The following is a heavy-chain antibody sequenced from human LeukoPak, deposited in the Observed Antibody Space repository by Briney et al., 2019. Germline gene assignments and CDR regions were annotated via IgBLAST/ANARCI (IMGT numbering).Heavy chain of an antibody. V-gene: IGHV3-48*04. D-gene: IGHD1-26*01. CDR3: ARDKAGTTTILRRTPGAFDY. CDR2: ISSSGTTI. Sequence: GGSLRLSCAASGLXFSSYSMNWVRQAPGKGLEWVSYISSSGTTIYYADSLKGRFTISRDNAKNSLYLQMNSLRAEDTAVYYCARDKAGTTTILRRTPGAFDYWGQGTLVTVSS. J-gene: IGHJ4*02. CDR1: GLXFSSYS.